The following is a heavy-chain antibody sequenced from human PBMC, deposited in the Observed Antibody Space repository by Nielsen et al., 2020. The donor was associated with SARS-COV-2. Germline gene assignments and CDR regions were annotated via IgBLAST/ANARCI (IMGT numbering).Heavy chain of an antibody. CDR3: VRDNWGRMDV. J-gene: IGHJ6*02. D-gene: IGHD7-27*01. Sequence: GESLKISCAASGFTFSDYYMSWIRQAPGKGLEWVSYISSSGYTNYVDSVKGRFTVSRDNFKNMLFLQMNSLRAEDTGVYYCVRDNWGRMDVWGQGTTVTVSS. V-gene: IGHV3-11*06. CDR2: ISSSGYT. CDR1: GFTFSDYY.